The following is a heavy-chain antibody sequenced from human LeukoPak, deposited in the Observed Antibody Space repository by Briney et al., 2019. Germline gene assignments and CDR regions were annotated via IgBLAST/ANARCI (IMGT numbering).Heavy chain of an antibody. J-gene: IGHJ6*03. D-gene: IGHD3-3*01. CDR2: IKSKTDGGTT. CDR1: GFTFSDYY. Sequence: GGSLRLSCAASGFTFSDYYMSWVRQAPGKGLEWVGRIKSKTDGGTTDYAAPVKGRFTISRDDSKNTLYLQMNSLKTEDTAVYYCTTVGGYYDFWSGLYYMDVWGKGTTVTVSS. CDR3: TTVGGYYDFWSGLYYMDV. V-gene: IGHV3-15*01.